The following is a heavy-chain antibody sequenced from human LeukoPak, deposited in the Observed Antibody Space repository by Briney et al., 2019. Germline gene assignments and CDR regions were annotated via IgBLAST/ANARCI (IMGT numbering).Heavy chain of an antibody. Sequence: PGRSLRLSCAGSGFTFSNYAMHWVRQAPGKGLEWVAVISNDGSNKYYADSVKGRFTISRDNSKNTLYLQMNSLRAEDTAVYYCAKVGLTVTTILDYFDYWGQGTLVTVSS. V-gene: IGHV3-30*04. CDR2: ISNDGSNK. CDR1: GFTFSNYA. CDR3: AKVGLTVTTILDYFDY. D-gene: IGHD4-11*01. J-gene: IGHJ4*02.